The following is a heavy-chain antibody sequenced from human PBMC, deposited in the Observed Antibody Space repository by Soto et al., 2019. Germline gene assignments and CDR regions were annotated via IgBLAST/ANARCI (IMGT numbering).Heavy chain of an antibody. D-gene: IGHD3-10*01. CDR3: ARGRMVRGVIQFYYGMDV. CDR1: GGSFSGYY. Sequence: PSETLSLTCAVYGGSFSGYYWSWIRQPPGKGLEWIGEINHSGSTNYNPSLKSRVTISVDTSKNQFSLKLSSVTAADTALYYCARGRMVRGVIQFYYGMDVWGQGTTVTVSS. J-gene: IGHJ6*02. CDR2: INHSGST. V-gene: IGHV4-34*01.